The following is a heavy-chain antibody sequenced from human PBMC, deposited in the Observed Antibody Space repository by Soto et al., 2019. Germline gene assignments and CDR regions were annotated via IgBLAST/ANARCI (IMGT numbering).Heavy chain of an antibody. CDR2: INHSGST. J-gene: IGHJ4*02. CDR1: GGSFSGYY. D-gene: IGHD5-12*01. Sequence: QVQLQQWGAGLLKPSETLSLTCAVYGGSFSGYYWSWIRQPPGKGLEWIGEINHSGSTNYNPSLKSRVTISVDTSKNQISLKLSSVTAADTAVYYCAREDSGYSLYWGQGTLVTVSS. V-gene: IGHV4-34*01. CDR3: AREDSGYSLY.